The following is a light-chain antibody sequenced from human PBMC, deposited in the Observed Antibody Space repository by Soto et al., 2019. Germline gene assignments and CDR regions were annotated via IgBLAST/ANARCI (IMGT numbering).Light chain of an antibody. CDR2: GAS. V-gene: IGKV3-20*01. CDR1: QSVSSSY. J-gene: IGKJ4*01. Sequence: ESVLTQSPGTLSLSPGERATLTCRASQSVSSSYLAWYQQRPGQAPRLVISGASSRATGIPDRFSGSGSGTDFTLTISRLEPADFAVYYCRQYGSSRLTFGGGTKVEIK. CDR3: RQYGSSRLT.